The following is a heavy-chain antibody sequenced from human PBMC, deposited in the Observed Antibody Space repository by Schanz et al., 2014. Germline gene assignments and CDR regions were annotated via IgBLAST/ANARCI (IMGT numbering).Heavy chain of an antibody. CDR2: IKSDGSST. Sequence: EEQLVESGGGLVQPGGSLRLSCAASGITFSSHSFNWVRQAPGKGLEWVSRIKSDGSSTSYADSVKGRFTISRDNSKNTVYIQMNSLRAEDTAVYYCARGGPAYYFDDWGQGTLVNVSS. V-gene: IGHV3-74*02. J-gene: IGHJ4*02. CDR1: GITFSSHS. CDR3: ARGGPAYYFDD.